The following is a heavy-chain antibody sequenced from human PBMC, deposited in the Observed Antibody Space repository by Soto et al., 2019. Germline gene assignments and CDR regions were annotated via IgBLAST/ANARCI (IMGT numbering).Heavy chain of an antibody. CDR2: ISYDGSNK. Sequence: QVQLVESGGGVVQPGRSLRLSCAASGFTFSSYAMHWVRQAPGKGLEWVAVISYDGSNKYYADSVKGRFTISRDNSKNTLYLQMNSLRAEDTAVYYCAREGSYYYDSSGYWNVWGQGTLVTVSS. D-gene: IGHD3-22*01. CDR1: GFTFSSYA. V-gene: IGHV3-30-3*01. CDR3: AREGSYYYDSSGYWNV. J-gene: IGHJ4*02.